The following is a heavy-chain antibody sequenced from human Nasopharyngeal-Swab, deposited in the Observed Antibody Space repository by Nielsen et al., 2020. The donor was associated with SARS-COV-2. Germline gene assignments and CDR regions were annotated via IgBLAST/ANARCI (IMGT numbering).Heavy chain of an antibody. D-gene: IGHD3-9*01. Sequence: GESLKISCKGSGYSFTSYWIGRGRQMPGKGLEWMGIIYPGDSDTRYSPSFQGQVTISADKSISTAYLQWSSLKASDTAMYYCARQSPSILWGEAFDIWGQGTMVTVSS. CDR2: IYPGDSDT. CDR1: GYSFTSYW. J-gene: IGHJ3*02. CDR3: ARQSPSILWGEAFDI. V-gene: IGHV5-51*01.